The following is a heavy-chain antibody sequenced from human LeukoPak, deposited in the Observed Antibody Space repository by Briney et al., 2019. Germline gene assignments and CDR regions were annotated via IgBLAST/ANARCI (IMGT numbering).Heavy chain of an antibody. Sequence: GGSLRLSCAASGFTFSTYAMAWVRQTPGKGLEWASGISGSGGSTYYADSVKGRFTISRDNSKNTLYLQMNSLRAEDTAVYYCARVLSGWNPYFDYWGQGTLVTVSS. V-gene: IGHV3-23*01. CDR1: GFTFSTYA. D-gene: IGHD6-19*01. CDR3: ARVLSGWNPYFDY. CDR2: ISGSGGST. J-gene: IGHJ4*02.